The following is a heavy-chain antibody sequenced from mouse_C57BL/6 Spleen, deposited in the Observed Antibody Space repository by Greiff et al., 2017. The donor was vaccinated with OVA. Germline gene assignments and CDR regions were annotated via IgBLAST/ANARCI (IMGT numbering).Heavy chain of an antibody. Sequence: QVQLKQSWAELVRPGASVTLSCKASGYTFTDYEMHWVKQTPVHGLEWIGAIDPETGGTAYNQKFKGKAILTADKSSSTAYMELRSLTSEDSAVYYCTRGDSSAWFAYWGQGTLVTVSA. J-gene: IGHJ3*01. CDR1: GYTFTDYE. CDR2: IDPETGGT. V-gene: IGHV1-15*01. CDR3: TRGDSSAWFAY. D-gene: IGHD2-12*01.